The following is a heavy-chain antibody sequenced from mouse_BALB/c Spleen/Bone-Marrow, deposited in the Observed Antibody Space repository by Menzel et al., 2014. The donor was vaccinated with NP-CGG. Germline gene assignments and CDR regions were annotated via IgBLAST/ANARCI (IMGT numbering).Heavy chain of an antibody. V-gene: IGHV1S56*01. D-gene: IGHD2-4*01. CDR3: ARKSQRAYDSMSY. Sequence: QVQLQQSGPELVKPGASVRISCKASGYTFTSYYVHWVRQRPGQGLEWIGWIYPGDFNTKYNEKFKGKATLTADKSSSTASMQVSSLTSEDSAVYFCARKSQRAYDSMSYWGQGTSVTVSS. CDR1: GYTFTSYY. J-gene: IGHJ4*01. CDR2: IYPGDFNT.